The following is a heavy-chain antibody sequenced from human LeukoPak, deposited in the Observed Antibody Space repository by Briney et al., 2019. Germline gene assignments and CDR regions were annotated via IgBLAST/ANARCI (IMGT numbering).Heavy chain of an antibody. Sequence: PGGSLRLSCAASGFIFSNVWMSWVRQAPGQGLEWVANIKQDGSEKYYVDSVKGRFTISRDNAKNSLYLQMNSLGAEDKAVYYCASGSAFDYWGQGILVTVS. CDR1: GFIFSNVW. D-gene: IGHD2-15*01. CDR2: IKQDGSEK. V-gene: IGHV3-7*01. J-gene: IGHJ4*02. CDR3: ASGSAFDY.